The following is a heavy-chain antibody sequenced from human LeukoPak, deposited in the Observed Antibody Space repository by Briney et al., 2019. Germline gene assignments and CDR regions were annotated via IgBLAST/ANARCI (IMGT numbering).Heavy chain of an antibody. Sequence: SVKVSCKASGGTFSSYAISWVRQAPGQGLEWMGRIIPILGIANYAQKFQGRVTITADESTSTAYMELSSLRSGDTAVYYCARGIPIEYWGQGTLVTVSS. CDR2: IIPILGIA. CDR3: ARGIPIEY. J-gene: IGHJ4*02. D-gene: IGHD2-21*01. CDR1: GGTFSSYA. V-gene: IGHV1-69*04.